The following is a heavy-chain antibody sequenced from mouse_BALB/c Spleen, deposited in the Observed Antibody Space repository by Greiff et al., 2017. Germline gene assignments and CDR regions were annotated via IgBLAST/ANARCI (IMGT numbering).Heavy chain of an antibody. D-gene: IGHD1-1*01. J-gene: IGHJ4*01. V-gene: IGHV1-7*01. CDR1: GYTFTSYW. Sequence: VQLQQSGAELAKPGASVTMSCKASGYTFTSYWMHWVKQRPGQGLEWIGYINPSTGYTEYNQKFKDKATLTADKSSSTAYMQLSSLTSEDSAVYYCARADYYGSSYGDYAMDYWGQGTSVTVSS. CDR2: INPSTGYT. CDR3: ARADYYGSSYGDYAMDY.